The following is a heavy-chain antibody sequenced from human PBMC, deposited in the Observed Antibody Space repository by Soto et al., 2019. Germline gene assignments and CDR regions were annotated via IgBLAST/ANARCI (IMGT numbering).Heavy chain of an antibody. CDR1: GFTFSSYG. J-gene: IGHJ4*02. Sequence: PGGSLRLSCAASGFTFSSYGMHWVRQAPGKGLEWVAVIWYDGSNKYYADSVKGRFTISRDNSKNTLYLQMNSLRAEDTAVYYCARDPVGGPNYYFDYWGQGTLVTVSS. CDR2: IWYDGSNK. D-gene: IGHD3-16*01. CDR3: ARDPVGGPNYYFDY. V-gene: IGHV3-33*01.